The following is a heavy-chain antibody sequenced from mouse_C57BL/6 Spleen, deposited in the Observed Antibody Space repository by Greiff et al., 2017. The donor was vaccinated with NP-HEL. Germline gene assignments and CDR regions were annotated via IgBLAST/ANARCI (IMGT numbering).Heavy chain of an antibody. D-gene: IGHD1-1*01. J-gene: IGHJ1*03. V-gene: IGHV1-55*01. Sequence: QVQLQQPGAELVKPGASVKMSCKASGYTFTSYWLTWVKPRPGQGLEWIGDIYPAGGCTHYNEKFKSKATLTVDSSSSTADRQISSPTSEDSAVYCCARESYYGRDFDVWGTGTTVTVSS. CDR2: IYPAGGCT. CDR3: ARESYYGRDFDV. CDR1: GYTFTSYW.